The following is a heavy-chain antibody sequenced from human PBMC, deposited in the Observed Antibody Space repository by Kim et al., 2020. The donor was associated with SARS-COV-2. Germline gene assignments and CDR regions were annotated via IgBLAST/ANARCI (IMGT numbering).Heavy chain of an antibody. J-gene: IGHJ4*02. CDR2: INAGNGNT. V-gene: IGHV1-3*01. D-gene: IGHD3-10*01. Sequence: ASVKVSCKASGYTFTSYAMHWVRQAPGQRLEWMGWINAGNGNTKYSQKFQGRVTITRDTSASTAYMELSSLRSEDTAVYYCATLYYGSGSDSYYFDYWGQGTLVTVSS. CDR1: GYTFTSYA. CDR3: ATLYYGSGSDSYYFDY.